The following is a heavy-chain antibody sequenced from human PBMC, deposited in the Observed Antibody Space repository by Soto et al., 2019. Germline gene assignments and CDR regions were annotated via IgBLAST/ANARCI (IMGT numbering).Heavy chain of an antibody. CDR3: ARPFTMIVLNGAFDI. CDR2: IYYSGST. Sequence: SETLSLTCSVSGASISSNNYYWGWIRQPPGKGLEWIGSIYYSGSTYYNPSLKSRVTIFVDTSKNQFSLKLSSVTAADTAVYYCARPFTMIVLNGAFDIWGQGTLVTVSS. D-gene: IGHD3-22*01. J-gene: IGHJ3*02. V-gene: IGHV4-39*01. CDR1: GASISSNNYY.